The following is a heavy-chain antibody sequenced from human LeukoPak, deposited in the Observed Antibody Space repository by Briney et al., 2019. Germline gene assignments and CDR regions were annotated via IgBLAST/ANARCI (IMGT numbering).Heavy chain of an antibody. D-gene: IGHD3-3*01. V-gene: IGHV4-59*01. CDR1: GGSISSYY. Sequence: PSETLSLTCTVSGGSISSYYWSWIRQPPGKGLEWIGYIYYSGSTNYNPSLKSRVTISVDTSKNQFSLKLSSVTAADPAVYYCATSIRRYYDFWSGYYTGGYYFDYWGQGTLVTVSS. CDR2: IYYSGST. J-gene: IGHJ4*02. CDR3: ATSIRRYYDFWSGYYTGGYYFDY.